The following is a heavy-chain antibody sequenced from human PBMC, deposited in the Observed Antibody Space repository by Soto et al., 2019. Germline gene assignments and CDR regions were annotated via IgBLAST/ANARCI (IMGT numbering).Heavy chain of an antibody. CDR2: IYYSGST. CDR3: ARHLSMVRGVTDFDY. V-gene: IGHV4-39*01. D-gene: IGHD3-10*01. Sequence: SETLSLTCTVSGGSISSSSYYWGWIRQPPGKGLEWIGSIYYSGSTYYNPSLKSRVTISVDTSKNKFSLKLSSVTAADTVVYYCARHLSMVRGVTDFDYWGQGTLVT. J-gene: IGHJ4*02. CDR1: GGSISSSSYY.